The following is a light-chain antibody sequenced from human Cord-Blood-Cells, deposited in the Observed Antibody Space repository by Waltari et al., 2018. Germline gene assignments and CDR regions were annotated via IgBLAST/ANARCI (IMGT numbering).Light chain of an antibody. CDR3: QQRSNWLT. CDR1: QSVSSY. CDR2: DAS. J-gene: IGKJ4*01. V-gene: IGKV3-11*01. Sequence: EIVLTPSPATLSLSPGERATLSCRASQSVSSYLAWYQQKPGQAPMLLIYDASNRATGIPARFSGSGSGTDFTLTIISLEPEDFAVYYCQQRSNWLTFGGGTKVEIK.